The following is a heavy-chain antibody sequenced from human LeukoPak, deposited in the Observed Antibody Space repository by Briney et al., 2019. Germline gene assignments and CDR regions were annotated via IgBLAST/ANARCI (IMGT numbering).Heavy chain of an antibody. V-gene: IGHV3-30*18. D-gene: IGHD3-22*01. CDR3: AKEQGDYDSSGYYPSRYYYGMDV. CDR2: ISYDGSDK. Sequence: GGSLRLSCAASGFIFSSYETNWVRQAPGKGLEWVAVISYDGSDKYYADSVKGRFTISRDNSKNTLYLQMNSLRAEDTAVYYCAKEQGDYDSSGYYPSRYYYGMDVWGQGTTVTVSS. CDR1: GFIFSSYE. J-gene: IGHJ6*02.